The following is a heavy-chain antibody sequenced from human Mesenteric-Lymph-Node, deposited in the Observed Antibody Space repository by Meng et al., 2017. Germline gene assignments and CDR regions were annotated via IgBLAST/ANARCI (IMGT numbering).Heavy chain of an antibody. CDR2: IKSKTDGGTT. Sequence: GESLKISCAAYGFTFSNAWMSWVRQAPGKGLEWVGRIKSKTDGGTTDYAAPVKGRFTISRDDSKNTLYLQMNSLKTEDTAVYYCTTDYGTSFDYWGQGTLVTVSS. CDR3: TTDYGTSFDY. J-gene: IGHJ4*02. D-gene: IGHD4-17*01. V-gene: IGHV3-15*01. CDR1: GFTFSNAW.